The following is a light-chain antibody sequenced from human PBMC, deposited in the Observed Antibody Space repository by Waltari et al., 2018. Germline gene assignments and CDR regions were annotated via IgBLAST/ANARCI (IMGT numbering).Light chain of an antibody. CDR3: CSYVGSSSWV. J-gene: IGLJ3*02. Sequence: QSALTQPASVSGSPGQSITISCTGTSSDVGSYNLVAWYQQHPGKAPKLMIYEGSKRPSGVSNRFSGSKSGNRASLTISGLQAEDEADYYCCSYVGSSSWVFGGGTKLTVL. V-gene: IGLV2-23*01. CDR2: EGS. CDR1: SSDVGSYNL.